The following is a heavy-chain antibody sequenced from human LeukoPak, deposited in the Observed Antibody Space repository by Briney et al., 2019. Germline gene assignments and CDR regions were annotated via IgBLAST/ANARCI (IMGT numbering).Heavy chain of an antibody. Sequence: QPGRSLRLSCAASGFTFNKHGMHWVRQAPGKGLEWVSYISSSGSTIYYADSVKGRFTISRDNAKNSLYLQMNSLRAEDTAVYYCARGMVYYDSSGYYGAFDIWGQGTMVTVSS. V-gene: IGHV3-48*03. D-gene: IGHD3-22*01. CDR3: ARGMVYYDSSGYYGAFDI. J-gene: IGHJ3*02. CDR1: GFTFNKHG. CDR2: ISSSGSTI.